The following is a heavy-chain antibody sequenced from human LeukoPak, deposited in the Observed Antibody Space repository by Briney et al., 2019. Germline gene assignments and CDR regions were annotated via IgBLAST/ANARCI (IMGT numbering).Heavy chain of an antibody. CDR3: ARTVWGSGSYYPYYYYYMDV. J-gene: IGHJ6*03. CDR2: IYHSGST. V-gene: IGHV4-38-2*02. Sequence: SETLSLTCTVSGYSISSGYYWGWIRQPPGKGLEWIGSIYHSGSTYYNPSLKSRVTISVDTSKNQFSLKLSSVTAADTAVYYCARTVWGSGSYYPYYYYYMDVWGKGTTVTISS. D-gene: IGHD3-10*01. CDR1: GYSISSGYY.